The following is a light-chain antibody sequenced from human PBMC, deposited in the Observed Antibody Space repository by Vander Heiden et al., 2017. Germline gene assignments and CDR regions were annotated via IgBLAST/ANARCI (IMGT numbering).Light chain of an antibody. V-gene: IGKV2-28*01. Sequence: DMGMTQSPLSLPVPPGDPASISCRSSQSLLHSNGYNYLDWYLQKPGQSPQLLIYLGSNRAPGVPDRFSGSGSGTVFTLKISRVEAEDVGVYYCMQALQTPPWTFGQGTKVEIK. J-gene: IGKJ1*01. CDR1: QSLLHSNGYNY. CDR3: MQALQTPPWT. CDR2: LGS.